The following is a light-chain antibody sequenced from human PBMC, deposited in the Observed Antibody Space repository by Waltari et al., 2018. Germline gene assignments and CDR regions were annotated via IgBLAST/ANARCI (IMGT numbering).Light chain of an antibody. J-gene: IGLJ3*02. CDR2: GFS. CDR1: NSDIGGYNY. V-gene: IGLV2-14*03. Sequence: QSALTQPASLSGSPRQSITISCTGTNSDIGGYNYVSWYQHHSGKTPKLRIFGFSDRPSGVSNRFSGSKSGNTASLTISELQADDEADYYCSSFTSSATWVFGGGTKLTVL. CDR3: SSFTSSATWV.